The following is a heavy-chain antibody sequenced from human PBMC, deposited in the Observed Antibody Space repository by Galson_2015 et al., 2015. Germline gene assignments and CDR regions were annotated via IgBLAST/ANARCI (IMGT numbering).Heavy chain of an antibody. J-gene: IGHJ5*02. D-gene: IGHD3-22*01. CDR2: INAGNGNT. CDR3: ARDWGHYYDSSGYYRGNWFDP. V-gene: IGHV1-3*01. Sequence: SVKVSCKASGYTFTSYAMHWVRQAPGQRLEWMGWINAGNGNTKYSQKFQGKVTITRDTSASTAYMELSSLRSEDTAVYYCARDWGHYYDSSGYYRGNWFDPWGQGTLVTVSS. CDR1: GYTFTSYA.